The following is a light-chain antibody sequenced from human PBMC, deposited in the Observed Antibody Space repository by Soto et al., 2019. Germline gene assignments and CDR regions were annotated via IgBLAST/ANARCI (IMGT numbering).Light chain of an antibody. V-gene: IGKV3-20*01. Sequence: EIVLTQSPGTLSLSPGERATLSCRASQSVSSNNLAWYQQRPGQAPRVVIYGASTRATGIPERFSGSGSGTDFTLTISRLETEDFAVYYCQQYGRSPFTFGPGTKVYIK. CDR1: QSVSSNN. CDR2: GAS. CDR3: QQYGRSPFT. J-gene: IGKJ3*01.